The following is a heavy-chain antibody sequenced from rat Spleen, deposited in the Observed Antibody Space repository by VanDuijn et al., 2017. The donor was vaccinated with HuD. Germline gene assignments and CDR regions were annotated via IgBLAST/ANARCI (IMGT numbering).Heavy chain of an antibody. J-gene: IGHJ2*01. V-gene: IGHV3-1*01. Sequence: EVQLQESGPGLVKSSQSLSLTCSVTGYSISSSYRWNWIRKFPGNKLEWIGHISYSGSTSYNPSLKSRISITRDTSKNQFFLQLNSVTTEDTATYYCARSYGITPFDYWGQGVMVTVSS. CDR2: ISYSGST. D-gene: IGHD1-4*01. CDR3: ARSYGITPFDY. CDR1: GYSISSSY.